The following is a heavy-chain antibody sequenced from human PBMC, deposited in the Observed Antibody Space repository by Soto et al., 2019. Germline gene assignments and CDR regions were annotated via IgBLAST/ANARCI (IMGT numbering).Heavy chain of an antibody. CDR3: AREEKQLSRYGGDFDY. J-gene: IGHJ4*02. V-gene: IGHV4-61*01. Sequence: QVQLQESGPGLVKPSETLSLTCSVSDGSVNTGNYYWIWIRQPPGKGLEWIGHIYYIGTTNYNPSLKSRVTISVDTSKNQFSLKVTSVTAADTAVYFCAREEKQLSRYGGDFDYWGQGILVTVSS. D-gene: IGHD3-16*01. CDR1: DGSVNTGNYY. CDR2: IYYIGTT.